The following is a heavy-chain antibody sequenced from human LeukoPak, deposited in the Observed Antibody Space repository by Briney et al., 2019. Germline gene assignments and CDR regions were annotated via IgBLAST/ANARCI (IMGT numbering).Heavy chain of an antibody. CDR1: GFTFRNYY. V-gene: IGHV3-11*03. Sequence: PGGSQRLSYAPSGFTFRNYYMSWMRQAPGKGLEWVSYISSSGDYTNYADSVKGRFTISRHNAKNSLYLQMNSLRAEDTAVYYCLGPTCLLGVYCNTHPWREETLVTVSS. CDR2: ISSSGDYT. J-gene: IGHJ5*02. D-gene: IGHD2/OR15-2a*01. CDR3: LGPTCLLGVYCNTHP.